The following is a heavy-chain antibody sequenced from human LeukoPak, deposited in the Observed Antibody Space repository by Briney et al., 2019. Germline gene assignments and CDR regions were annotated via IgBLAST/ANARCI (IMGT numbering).Heavy chain of an antibody. CDR3: VKEYSDPPGSFDY. D-gene: IGHD3-10*01. J-gene: IGHJ4*02. CDR2: ISGNGVNT. CDR1: PFTFNIYA. V-gene: IGHV3-23*01. Sequence: GGSPRLSCAASPFTFNIYAMTWVRQAPGKGLEWVSIISGNGVNTYSADSVKGRFTISRDNSKNTMHLQMNSLRAEDTAETYCVKEYSDPPGSFDYWGQGTLVTVSS.